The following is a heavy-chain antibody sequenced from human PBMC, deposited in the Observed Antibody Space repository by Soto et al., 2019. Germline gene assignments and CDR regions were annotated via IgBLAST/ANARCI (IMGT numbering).Heavy chain of an antibody. D-gene: IGHD5-12*01. V-gene: IGHV1-69*12. CDR1: GGTFGSYV. CDR3: ARDLGSGYDPRDY. J-gene: IGHJ4*02. Sequence: QVQLVQSGAEVKKPGSSVKVSCKASGGTFGSYVFNWVRQAPGQGLEWMGGIIPLFGRPNYAQKFQGRVTITADESTSTAYMELSSLRSDDTAVFYCARDLGSGYDPRDYWGQGTLVTVSS. CDR2: IIPLFGRP.